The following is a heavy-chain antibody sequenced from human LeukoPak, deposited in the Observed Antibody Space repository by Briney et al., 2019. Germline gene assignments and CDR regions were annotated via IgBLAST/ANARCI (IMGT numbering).Heavy chain of an antibody. J-gene: IGHJ5*02. V-gene: IGHV4-39*01. CDR2: IYYSGST. CDR3: ARHEYSGSYYGLSWFDP. D-gene: IGHD1-26*01. Sequence: SETLSLTCTVSGGSISSSGYYWGWIRQPPGKGLEWIASIYYSGSTYYNPSLKSRVTISVHTSKNQPSLKLSSLTAADTAVYYCARHEYSGSYYGLSWFDPWGQGTLVTVSS. CDR1: GGSISSSGYY.